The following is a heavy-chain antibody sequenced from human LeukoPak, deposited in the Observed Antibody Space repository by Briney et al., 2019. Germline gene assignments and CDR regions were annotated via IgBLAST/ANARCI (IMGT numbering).Heavy chain of an antibody. Sequence: ASVKVSCKASGYTFTSYGISWVRQAPGQGLEWMGWISAYNGNTNYAQKPQGRVTITTDTSTRTAHMELRSLRSDDTAVYYCARQEYFGSGSYGMDVWGQGTTVTVSS. V-gene: IGHV1-18*01. CDR1: GYTFTSYG. CDR2: ISAYNGNT. J-gene: IGHJ6*02. D-gene: IGHD3-10*01. CDR3: ARQEYFGSGSYGMDV.